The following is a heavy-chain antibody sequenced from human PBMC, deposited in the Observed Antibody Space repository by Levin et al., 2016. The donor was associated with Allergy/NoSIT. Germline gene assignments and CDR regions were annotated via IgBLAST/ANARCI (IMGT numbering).Heavy chain of an antibody. V-gene: IGHV1-3*01. CDR2: INAGNGNT. D-gene: IGHD6-13*01. CDR3: ARYALYSSPTPRFDY. Sequence: ASVKVSCKASGYTFTSYAMHWVRQAPGQRLEWMGWINAGNGNTKYSQKFQGRVTITRDTSASTAYMELSSLRSEDTAVYYCARYALYSSPTPRFDYWGQGTLVTVSS. J-gene: IGHJ4*02. CDR1: GYTFTSYA.